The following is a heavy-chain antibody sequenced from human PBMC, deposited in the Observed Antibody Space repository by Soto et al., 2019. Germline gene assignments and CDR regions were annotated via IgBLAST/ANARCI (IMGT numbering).Heavy chain of an antibody. CDR3: ARDGDLSGSYQFDY. Sequence: PSETLSLTCTVSGGSISSYYWSWIRQPPGKGLEWIGYIYYSGSTNYNPSLKSRVTISVDTSKNQFSLKLSSVTAADTAVYYCARDGDLSGSYQFDYWGQGTLVTVSS. J-gene: IGHJ4*02. D-gene: IGHD1-26*01. CDR2: IYYSGST. CDR1: GGSISSYY. V-gene: IGHV4-59*01.